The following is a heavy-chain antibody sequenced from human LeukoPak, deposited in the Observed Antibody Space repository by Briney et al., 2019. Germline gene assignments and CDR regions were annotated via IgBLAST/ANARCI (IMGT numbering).Heavy chain of an antibody. CDR3: ARVSGNRGSARDY. V-gene: IGHV1-2*06. CDR1: GYTFTGYY. J-gene: IGHJ4*02. Sequence: ASVKVSCKASGYTFTGYYMHWVRQAPGQGLEWMGRINPNSGGTNYAQKFQGRVTMTRDTSISTAYMELSRLRSDDTAVYYCARVSGNRGSARDYCGQGTLVTVSS. CDR2: INPNSGGT. D-gene: IGHD3-16*01.